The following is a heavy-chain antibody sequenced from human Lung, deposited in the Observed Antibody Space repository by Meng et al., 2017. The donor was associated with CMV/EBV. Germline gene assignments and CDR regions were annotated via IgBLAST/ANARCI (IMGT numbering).Heavy chain of an antibody. D-gene: IGHD3-10*01. Sequence: SXXVSCKISGDGFSSYSVTWVRLTPGQGLEWMGVIIPVIGVTNYAQKFQGRVAITADKSRNTAYMELSSLRSDDTAFYYCARGPGGSRSYYIYWGPG. J-gene: IGHJ4*02. CDR3: ARGPGGSRSYYIY. V-gene: IGHV1-69*10. CDR2: IIPVIGVT. CDR1: GDGFSSYS.